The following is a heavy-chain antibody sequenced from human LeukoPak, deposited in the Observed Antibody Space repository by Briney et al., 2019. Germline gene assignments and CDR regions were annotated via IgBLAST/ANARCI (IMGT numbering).Heavy chain of an antibody. CDR2: INPNTGGI. V-gene: IGHV1-2*02. J-gene: IGHJ4*02. D-gene: IGHD5-18*01. CDR1: GYTFTGYY. CDR3: ARDPYSNYFDY. Sequence: ASMKASCKSSGYTFTGYYMHWVRQAPGQGLEWMGWINPNTGGINYAQKFQGRVTMTRDTSISAAYMELSRLRSDDTAVYYCARDPYSNYFDYWGQGTLVTVSS.